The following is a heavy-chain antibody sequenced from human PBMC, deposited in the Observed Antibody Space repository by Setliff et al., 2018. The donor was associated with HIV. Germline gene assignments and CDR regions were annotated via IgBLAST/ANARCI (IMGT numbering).Heavy chain of an antibody. J-gene: IGHJ4*02. V-gene: IGHV3-30*02. CDR2: IRYDGSNK. D-gene: IGHD2-15*01. CDR1: GFTFSSYG. CDR3: ARGLSGGYCSGGSCYPFDL. Sequence: GGSLRLSCAASGFTFSSYGMHWVRQAPGKGLEWVAFIRYDGSNKYYADSVKGRFTISRDISRNTLYLQMNSLRAEDAAVYYCARGLSGGYCSGGSCYPFDLWGQGTQVTVSS.